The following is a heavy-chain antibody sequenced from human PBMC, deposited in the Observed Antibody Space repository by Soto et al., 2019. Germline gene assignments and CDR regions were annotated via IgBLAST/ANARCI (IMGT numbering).Heavy chain of an antibody. J-gene: IGHJ5*02. Sequence: SVKVSCKASGGTFSSYAISWVRQAPGQGLEWMGGIIPIFGTANYAQKFQGRVTITADESTSTAYMELSSLRSEDTAVYYCASSFIGYYGSGSYNWFDPWGKGTLVTVSS. CDR3: ASSFIGYYGSGSYNWFDP. CDR2: IIPIFGTA. CDR1: GGTFSSYA. V-gene: IGHV1-69*13. D-gene: IGHD3-10*01.